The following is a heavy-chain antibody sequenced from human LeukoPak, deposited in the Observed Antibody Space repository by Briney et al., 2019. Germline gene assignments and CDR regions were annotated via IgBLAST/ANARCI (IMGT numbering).Heavy chain of an antibody. CDR1: GFPFDSYA. V-gene: IGHV3-23*01. Sequence: GGSLRLSCAASGFPFDSYAMSWVRQAPGKVLKWVSAISGSGGSTYYADYVKGRFTISRDNSKNTLYLQMNSLRAEDTAVYYCAKGDIVGTTGENSFDYWGPGTLVTVSS. J-gene: IGHJ4*02. CDR2: ISGSGGST. CDR3: AKGDIVGTTGENSFDY. D-gene: IGHD5-12*01.